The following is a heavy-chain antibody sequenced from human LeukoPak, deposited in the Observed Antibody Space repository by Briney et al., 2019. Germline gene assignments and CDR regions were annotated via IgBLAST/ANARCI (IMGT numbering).Heavy chain of an antibody. CDR1: GYTLTELS. J-gene: IGHJ5*02. Sequence: GASVKVSCKVSGYTLTELSMHWVRQAPGKGLEWVSVIYSGGSTYYADSVKGRFTISRDKSKNTVYLQMNSLRFEDTAMCYCARNWFDPWGQGTLVTVSS. CDR3: ARNWFDP. V-gene: IGHV3-53*05. CDR2: IYSGGST.